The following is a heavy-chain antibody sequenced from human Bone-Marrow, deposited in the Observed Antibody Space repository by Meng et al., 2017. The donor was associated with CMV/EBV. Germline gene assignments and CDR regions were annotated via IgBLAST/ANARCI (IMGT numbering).Heavy chain of an antibody. CDR3: ARDLRGHIPLDY. J-gene: IGHJ4*02. CDR1: GYTFTDFF. V-gene: IGHV1-2*02. D-gene: IGHD2-21*01. Sequence: GESLKISCKASGYTFTDFFIHWVRQAPGQGLEWMGWINPNSGDTKSAQTFQGRVTMTRDTSINTVYVELLRLTSNDTATYYCARDLRGHIPLDYWGQGTLVTVPS. CDR2: INPNSGDT.